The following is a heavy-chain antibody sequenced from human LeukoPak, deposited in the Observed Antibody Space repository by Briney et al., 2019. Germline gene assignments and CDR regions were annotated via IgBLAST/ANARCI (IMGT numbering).Heavy chain of an antibody. Sequence: ASVKVSCKASGYSFTTYGISWLRQAPGHGLEWIAWISVYNGNTDYADKVRGRVLVTTDISATTAYLELKSLRYDDTGVYYCAKMDSDSSGFFSNWGQGTPVTVSS. CDR3: AKMDSDSSGFFSN. V-gene: IGHV1-18*01. CDR2: ISVYNGNT. J-gene: IGHJ4*02. D-gene: IGHD3-22*01. CDR1: GYSFTTYG.